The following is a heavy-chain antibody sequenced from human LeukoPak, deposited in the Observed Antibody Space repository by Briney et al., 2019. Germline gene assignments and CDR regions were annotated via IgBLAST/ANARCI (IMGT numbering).Heavy chain of an antibody. CDR1: AGSISSSSYY. CDR2: IYYSGST. V-gene: IGHV4-39*01. Sequence: SETLSLASTVSAGSISSSSYYWGWIRQPPVKGLEWIGRIYYSGSTYYNPSLKSRVTISVDTSKNQFSLKLSSVTAADTAVYYCARPRGYCSSTSCYHWFDPWGQGTLVTVSS. D-gene: IGHD2-2*01. J-gene: IGHJ5*02. CDR3: ARPRGYCSSTSCYHWFDP.